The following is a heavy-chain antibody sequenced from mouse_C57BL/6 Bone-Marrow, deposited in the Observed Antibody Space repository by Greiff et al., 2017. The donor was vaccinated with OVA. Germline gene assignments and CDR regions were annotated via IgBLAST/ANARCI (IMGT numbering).Heavy chain of an antibody. V-gene: IGHV1-26*01. CDR2: INPNNGGT. D-gene: IGHD4-1*01. CDR1: GYTFTDYY. Sequence: EVKLQQSGPELVKPGASVKISCKASGYTFTDYYMNWVKQSHGKSLEWIGDINPNNGGTSYNQKFKGKATLTVDKSSSTAYMELRSLTSEDSAVYYCANWEIFFAYWGQGTLVTVSA. J-gene: IGHJ3*01. CDR3: ANWEIFFAY.